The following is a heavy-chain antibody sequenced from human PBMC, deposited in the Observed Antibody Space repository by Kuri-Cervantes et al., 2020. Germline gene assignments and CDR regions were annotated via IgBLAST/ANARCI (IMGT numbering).Heavy chain of an antibody. Sequence: GGSLRLSCAASGFTFSSYAMHWVRQAPGKGLEWVAVISYDGSNKYYADSVKGRFTISRDNSKNTLYLQMNSLRAEDTAVYYCASWFGELPVDYWGQGTLVTVSS. CDR3: ASWFGELPVDY. D-gene: IGHD3-10*01. CDR2: ISYDGSNK. V-gene: IGHV3-30-3*01. J-gene: IGHJ4*02. CDR1: GFTFSSYA.